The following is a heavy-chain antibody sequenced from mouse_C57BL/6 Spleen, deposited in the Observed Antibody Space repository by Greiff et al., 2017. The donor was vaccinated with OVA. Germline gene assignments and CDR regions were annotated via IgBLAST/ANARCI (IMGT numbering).Heavy chain of an antibody. CDR3: ARQRGAGTFYFDY. V-gene: IGHV5-12*01. J-gene: IGHJ2*01. CDR2: ISNGGGST. Sequence: VQLKESGGGLVQPGGSLKLSCAASGFTFSDYYMYWVRQTPEKRLEWVAYISNGGGSTYYPDTVKGRFNISRDNAKNTLYLQMSRLKSEDTAMYYCARQRGAGTFYFDYWGQGTTLTVSS. D-gene: IGHD4-1*01. CDR1: GFTFSDYY.